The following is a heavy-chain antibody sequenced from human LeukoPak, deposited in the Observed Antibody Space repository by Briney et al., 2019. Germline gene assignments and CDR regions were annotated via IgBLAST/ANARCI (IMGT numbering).Heavy chain of an antibody. J-gene: IGHJ4*02. CDR2: MSHSGST. D-gene: IGHD3-22*01. CDR1: DYSISSGYH. CDR3: ARHNVYDNNGDGRYYSDY. Sequence: SETLSLTCAVCDYSISSGYHWAWIRQSPGKGLEWIGSMSHSGSTYYNPSLKSRVAISVDTSKNQFSVKLSSVSAADTAVYYCARHNVYDNNGDGRYYSDYWGQGTLVTVSS. V-gene: IGHV4-38-2*01.